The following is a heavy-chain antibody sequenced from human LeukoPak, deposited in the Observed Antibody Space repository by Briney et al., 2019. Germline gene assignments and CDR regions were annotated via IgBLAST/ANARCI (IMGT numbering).Heavy chain of an antibody. CDR1: GFTFSSYA. CDR3: VRGLVTMIYFDY. Sequence: GSLRLSCAASGFTFSSYAMRWVRQAPGKGLEWVAVISYDGSNKYYADSVKGRFTISRDNSKNTLYLQMNSLRAEDTAVYHCVRGLVTMIYFDYWGQGTLVTVSS. D-gene: IGHD3-22*01. CDR2: ISYDGSNK. J-gene: IGHJ4*02. V-gene: IGHV3-30-3*01.